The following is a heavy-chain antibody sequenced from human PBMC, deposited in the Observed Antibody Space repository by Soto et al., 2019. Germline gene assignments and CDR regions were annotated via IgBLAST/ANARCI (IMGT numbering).Heavy chain of an antibody. CDR3: ARDIAAQDAFDI. CDR2: IYHSGST. CDR1: GYSISSGYY. D-gene: IGHD6-13*01. Sequence: PSETLSLTCAVSGYSISSGYYWGWIRQPPGKGLEWIGSIYHSGSTYYNPSLKSRVTISVDTSKNQFSLKLSSVTAADTAVYYCARDIAAQDAFDIWGQGTMVT. J-gene: IGHJ3*02. V-gene: IGHV4-38-2*02.